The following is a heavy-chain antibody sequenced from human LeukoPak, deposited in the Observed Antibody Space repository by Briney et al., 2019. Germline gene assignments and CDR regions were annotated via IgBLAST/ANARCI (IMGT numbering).Heavy chain of an antibody. V-gene: IGHV3-9*01. CDR1: GFTFDDYA. CDR3: TTTYYYDSSGYYYGDY. CDR2: ISWNSGSI. Sequence: GGSLRLSCAASGFTFDDYAMHWVRQAPGKGLEWVSGISWNSGSIGYADSVKGRFTISRDNAKNSLYLQMNSLRAEDTAVYYCTTTYYYDSSGYYYGDYWGQGTLVTVSS. J-gene: IGHJ4*02. D-gene: IGHD3-22*01.